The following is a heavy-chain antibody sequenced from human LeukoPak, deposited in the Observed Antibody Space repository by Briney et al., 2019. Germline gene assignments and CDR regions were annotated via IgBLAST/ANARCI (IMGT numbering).Heavy chain of an antibody. Sequence: PGGSLRLSCAASGFTFSSYAMSWVRQAPGKGLEWVSAISGSGGSTYYADSVKGRFTISRDNSKNTLYLQMNSLRAEDTAVYYCAKGPGDILTGYLDYWGQGTLVTVSS. CDR3: AKGPGDILTGYLDY. CDR2: ISGSGGST. D-gene: IGHD3-9*01. J-gene: IGHJ4*02. CDR1: GFTFSSYA. V-gene: IGHV3-23*01.